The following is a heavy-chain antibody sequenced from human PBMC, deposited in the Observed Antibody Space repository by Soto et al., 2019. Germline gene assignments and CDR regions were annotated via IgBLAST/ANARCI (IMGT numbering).Heavy chain of an antibody. D-gene: IGHD1-1*01. CDR3: TKDRVNDDLYSFAY. CDR1: GFSFSDYS. Sequence: PGGSLRLSCAASGFSFSDYSMNWVRQAPGKGLEWVSFISLTGRTIHYRDSVKGRFTISKDKSMNTVYLQMNSLRVEDTAIYYCTKDRVNDDLYSFAYWGQGVLVTVSS. V-gene: IGHV3-23*01. J-gene: IGHJ4*02. CDR2: ISLTGRTI.